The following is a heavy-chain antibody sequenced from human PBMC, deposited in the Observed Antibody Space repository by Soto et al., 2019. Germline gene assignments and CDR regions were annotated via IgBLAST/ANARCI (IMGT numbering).Heavy chain of an antibody. CDR3: AREGYTSSSTHSFLDS. Sequence: SVKVSCKASGYTFIGYHMHWVRQALGQGLEWMGRILPMLHTTNYAQKFQDRLTITADTSTNTAYMDLRSLRSEDTAVYFCAREGYTSSSTHSFLDSWGQGTLVTVSS. CDR1: GYTFIGYH. CDR2: ILPMLHTT. D-gene: IGHD6-6*01. V-gene: IGHV1-69*08. J-gene: IGHJ4*02.